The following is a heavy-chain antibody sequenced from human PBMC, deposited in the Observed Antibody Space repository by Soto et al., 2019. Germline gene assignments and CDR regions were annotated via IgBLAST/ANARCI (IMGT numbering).Heavy chain of an antibody. J-gene: IGHJ4*02. CDR3: ARGLAAGTDY. CDR1: GDTLTSYT. CDR2: IIPILDMP. V-gene: IGHV1-69*02. D-gene: IGHD6-13*01. Sequence: QVHLVQSGAEVKKPGSSVKVSCRASGDTLTSYTISWVRQAPEQGLEWMGWIIPILDMPIYAQKFQGRVTITAEKSTSTVYMELGSRTSDDTAVYYCARGLAAGTDYWGQGTLVTVSS.